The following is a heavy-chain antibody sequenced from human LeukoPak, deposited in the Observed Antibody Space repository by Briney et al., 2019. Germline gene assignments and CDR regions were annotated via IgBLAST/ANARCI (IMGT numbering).Heavy chain of an antibody. CDR3: AKDPAVVVAARFDY. V-gene: IGHV3-23*01. J-gene: IGHJ4*02. Sequence: GGSLRLSCAASGFTFSNYAMNWVRQAPGKGLEWVSTISGSGGSTYYADSVKGRFTISRDNSKNTLYLQMNSLRAEDTAVYYCAKDPAVVVAARFDYWGQGTLVTVSS. CDR1: GFTFSNYA. CDR2: ISGSGGST. D-gene: IGHD2-15*01.